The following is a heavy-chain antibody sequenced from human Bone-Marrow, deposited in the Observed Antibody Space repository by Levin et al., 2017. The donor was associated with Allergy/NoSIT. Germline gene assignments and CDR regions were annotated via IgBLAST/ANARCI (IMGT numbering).Heavy chain of an antibody. J-gene: IGHJ4*02. V-gene: IGHV4-39*01. CDR2: IYYSGST. CDR3: ATAPREDYDSSGYYFFES. CDR1: GGSISSANYY. D-gene: IGHD3-22*01. Sequence: NPGGSLRLSCTVSGGSISSANYYWGWIRQSPGKGLEWIGSIYYSGSTYYNPSLKSRVTISVDTSNNQFSLNLSSVTAADTTVYYCATAPREDYDSSGYYFFESWGQGNLVTVSS.